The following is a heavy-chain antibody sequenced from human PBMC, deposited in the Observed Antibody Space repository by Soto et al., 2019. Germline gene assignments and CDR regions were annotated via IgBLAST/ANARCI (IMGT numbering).Heavy chain of an antibody. CDR1: GFTFYSSA. CDR3: AKPSGGSYPESRVFDS. J-gene: IGHJ4*02. CDR2: ISTTGGNT. Sequence: GGSLRLSCAASGFTFYSSAMIWVRQAPGKGLEWVSAISTTGGNTLYADSVKGRFTISRDNSKNTLYLQMNSLRAEDTAIYYCAKPSGGSYPESRVFDSWGQGTRVTVSS. V-gene: IGHV3-23*01. D-gene: IGHD1-26*01.